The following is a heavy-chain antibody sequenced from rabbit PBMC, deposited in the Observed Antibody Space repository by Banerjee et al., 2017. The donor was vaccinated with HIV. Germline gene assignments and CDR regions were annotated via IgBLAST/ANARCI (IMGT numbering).Heavy chain of an antibody. Sequence: QEQLVESGGGLVQPGGSLKLSCVASGFDFSSYGVGWVRQAPGKGLEWIACIYAGSSGSTYYASWAKGRFTISKTSSTTVTLQMTSLTVADTATYFCATMDTHGYGGYAYYTYGMDLWGPGTLVTVS. J-gene: IGHJ6*01. D-gene: IGHD6-1*01. CDR1: GFDFSSYG. CDR3: ATMDTHGYGGYAYYTYGMDL. V-gene: IGHV1S45*01. CDR2: IYAGSSGST.